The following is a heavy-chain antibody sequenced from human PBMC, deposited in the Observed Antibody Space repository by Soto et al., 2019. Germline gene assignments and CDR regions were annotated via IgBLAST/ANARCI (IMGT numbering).Heavy chain of an antibody. D-gene: IGHD2-21*01. V-gene: IGHV1-2*04. CDR1: GYTFTGYY. Sequence: QVQLVQSGAEVKKPGASVKVSCKASGYTFTGYYMHWVRQAPGQGLEGMGWINPNSGDTNYAQQLQGWVTMTSDTSITPAYLQLRRLSFDDTAVYYSARGSLRRHIVFPPSPTPTCFHPWGQATLVTLSS. CDR2: INPNSGDT. CDR3: ARGSLRRHIVFPPSPTPTCFHP. J-gene: IGHJ5*02.